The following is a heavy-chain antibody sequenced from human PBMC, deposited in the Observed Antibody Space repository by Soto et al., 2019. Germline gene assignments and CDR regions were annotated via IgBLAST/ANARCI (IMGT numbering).Heavy chain of an antibody. CDR1: GFTFSDYA. D-gene: IGHD6-19*01. V-gene: IGHV3-30*18. CDR3: AKGGRQWLVTSDFNY. Sequence: VQLVESGGGVVQPGRSLRLSCAASGFTFSDYAMHWVRQAPGQGLEWVAVVSHDGRNTHYAASVKGRFTISRDSSKNTVSLEMTSLRAEDTAVYYCAKGGRQWLVTSDFNYWGQGALVTVSS. CDR2: VSHDGRNT. J-gene: IGHJ4*02.